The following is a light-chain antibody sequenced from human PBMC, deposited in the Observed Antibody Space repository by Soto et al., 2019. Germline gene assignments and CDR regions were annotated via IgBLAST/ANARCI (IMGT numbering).Light chain of an antibody. V-gene: IGLV9-49*03. CDR2: VGTGGIVG. CDR1: SGYSNYK. J-gene: IGLJ1*01. Sequence: QPVLTQPPSASASLGASVTLTCTLSSGYSNYKVDWYQQRPGKGPRFVMRVGTGGIVGSKGDGIPDRFSVLGSGLNRYLTINNIQEEDESDYYCGADHGSGSNFVYVFGTGTKVTVL. CDR3: GADHGSGSNFVYV.